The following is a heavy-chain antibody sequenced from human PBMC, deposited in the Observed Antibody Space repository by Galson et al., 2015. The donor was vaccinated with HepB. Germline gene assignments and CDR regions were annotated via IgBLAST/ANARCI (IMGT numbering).Heavy chain of an antibody. D-gene: IGHD5-24*01. V-gene: IGHV3-23*01. Sequence: SLRLSCAASGFTFSSFAMSWVRQAPGKGLEWVSTISDTSGNTYYADSVKGRFTISRDNSKNTLYLRMNSLRAEDTAVYYCAKSAIGWLDWYLDLWGRGTLVTVSS. CDR2: ISDTSGNT. CDR1: GFTFSSFA. J-gene: IGHJ2*01. CDR3: AKSAIGWLDWYLDL.